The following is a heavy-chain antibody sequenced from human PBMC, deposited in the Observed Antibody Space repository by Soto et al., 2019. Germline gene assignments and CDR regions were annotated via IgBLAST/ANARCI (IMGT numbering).Heavy chain of an antibody. D-gene: IGHD6-19*01. V-gene: IGHV4-61*01. CDR2: IYYSGST. CDR1: GGSVSSDSYY. J-gene: IGHJ3*02. CDR3: ARQQWLVLNAFDI. Sequence: PSETLSLTCTVSGGSVSSDSYYWNWIRHPPGKGLEWIGCIYYSGSTNYNPSLKSRITISVDTSKNQFSLKLSSVTAADTAVYYCARQQWLVLNAFDIWGQGTMVTVSS.